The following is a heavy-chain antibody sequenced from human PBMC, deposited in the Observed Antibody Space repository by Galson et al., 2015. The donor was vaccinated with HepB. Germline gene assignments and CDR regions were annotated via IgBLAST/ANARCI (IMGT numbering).Heavy chain of an antibody. Sequence: SLRLSCAASGFTFSSYGMHWVRQAPGKGLEWVAVIWYDGSNKYYADSAKGRFTISRDNSKNTLYLQMNSLRAEDTAVYYCARTLGLYYYYYGMDVWGQGTTVTVSS. CDR1: GFTFSSYG. D-gene: IGHD2/OR15-2a*01. V-gene: IGHV3-33*01. J-gene: IGHJ6*02. CDR2: IWYDGSNK. CDR3: ARTLGLYYYYYGMDV.